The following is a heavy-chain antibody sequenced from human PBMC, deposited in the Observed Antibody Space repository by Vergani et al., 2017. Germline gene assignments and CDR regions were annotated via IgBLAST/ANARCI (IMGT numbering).Heavy chain of an antibody. J-gene: IGHJ6*03. CDR2: INHSGST. V-gene: IGHV4-34*01. CDR3: ARASRGYYYYYMDV. CDR1: GGSFSGYY. Sequence: QVQLQQWGAGLLKPSETLSLTCAVYGGSFSGYYWSWIRQPPGKGLEWIGEINHSGSTNYNPSLKSRVTISVDTSKNQFSLKLSSVTAADTAVYYCARASRGYYYYYMDVWGKGTTVTVSS.